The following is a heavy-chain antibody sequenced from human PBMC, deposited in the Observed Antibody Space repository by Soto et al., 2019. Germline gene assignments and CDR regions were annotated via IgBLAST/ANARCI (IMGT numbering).Heavy chain of an antibody. V-gene: IGHV3-21*01. J-gene: IGHJ4*02. CDR1: GFTFSSYS. CDR2: ISSSSSYI. D-gene: IGHD6-19*01. CDR3: ARDKRSSGWYEDY. Sequence: EVQLVESGGGLVKPGGSLRLSCAASGFTFSSYSMNWVRQAPGKGLEWFSSISSSSSYIYYADSVKGRFTISRDNAKNSLYLQMNSLRAEDTAVYYCARDKRSSGWYEDYWGQGTLVTVSS.